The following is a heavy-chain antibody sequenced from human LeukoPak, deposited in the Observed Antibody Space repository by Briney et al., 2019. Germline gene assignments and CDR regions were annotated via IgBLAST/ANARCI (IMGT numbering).Heavy chain of an antibody. CDR3: STEDKYCTSPDCGVY. J-gene: IGHJ4*02. CDR1: GYTFTGYY. V-gene: IGHV1-2*06. D-gene: IGHD2-8*01. Sequence: ASVKVSCKASGYTFTGYYMHWVRQAPGQDLEWMGLIIPRSGGTSYDQKFQGRVTMTRDTSIGTFYMELSSLRSDDTAVYYCSTEDKYCTSPDCGVYWGQGTLVTVSS. CDR2: IIPRSGGT.